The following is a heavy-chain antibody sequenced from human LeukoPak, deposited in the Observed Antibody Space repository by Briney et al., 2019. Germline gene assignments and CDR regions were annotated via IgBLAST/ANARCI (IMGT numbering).Heavy chain of an antibody. V-gene: IGHV4-61*02. J-gene: IGHJ4*02. CDR1: GGPISSGSYY. D-gene: IGHD3-3*01. CDR3: ARGRPRFLEWLLTAAPPHGIRAFDY. CDR2: IYTSGST. Sequence: SETLSLTCTVSGGPISSGSYYWSWIRQPAGKGLEWIVRIYTSGSTNYNPSLKSRVTISVDTSKNQFSLKLSSVTAADTAVYYCARGRPRFLEWLLTAAPPHGIRAFDYWGQGTLVTVSS.